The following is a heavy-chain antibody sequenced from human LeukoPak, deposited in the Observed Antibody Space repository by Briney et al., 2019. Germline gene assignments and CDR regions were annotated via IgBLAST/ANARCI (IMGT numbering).Heavy chain of an antibody. J-gene: IGHJ6*03. CDR1: GYTFTSYG. CDR2: ISAYNGNT. V-gene: IGHV1-18*01. CDR3: ARELRTKRTDYYYYYMDV. Sequence: GSSVKVSCKASGYTFTSYGISWVRQAPGQGLEWMGWISAYNGNTNYAQKLQGRVTMTTDTSTSTAYMELRSLRSDDTAVYYCARELRTKRTDYYYYYMDVWGKGTTVTVSS.